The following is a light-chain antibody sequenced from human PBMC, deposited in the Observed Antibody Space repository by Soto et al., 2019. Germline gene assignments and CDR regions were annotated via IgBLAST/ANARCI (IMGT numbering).Light chain of an antibody. CDR2: EVT. J-gene: IGLJ1*01. CDR1: SGDIGSYNR. V-gene: IGLV2-8*01. Sequence: QSALTQPASVSGSPGQSITISCTGTSGDIGSYNRVSWYQQHPGKAPKLIIYEVTKRPSGVPDRFSGSRSGTTASLTVSGLQAEVEADYYCGSYAGGNTFVFGTGTKVTVL. CDR3: GSYAGGNTFV.